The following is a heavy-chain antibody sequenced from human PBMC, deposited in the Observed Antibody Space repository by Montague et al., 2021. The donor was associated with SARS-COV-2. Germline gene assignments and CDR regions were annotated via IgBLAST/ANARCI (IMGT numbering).Heavy chain of an antibody. CDR2: MSYDGINK. D-gene: IGHD3-16*02. Sequence: SLRLSCAASGFTFSSYAMHWVRQAPGKGLEWVAVMSYDGINKYYVDSVKGRFTISRDNSKNTLYLQMNSLRAEDTAVYYCARDVDDYVWGSYRYDYFDYWGQGTLVTVSS. CDR3: ARDVDDYVWGSYRYDYFDY. J-gene: IGHJ4*02. V-gene: IGHV3-30*04. CDR1: GFTFSSYA.